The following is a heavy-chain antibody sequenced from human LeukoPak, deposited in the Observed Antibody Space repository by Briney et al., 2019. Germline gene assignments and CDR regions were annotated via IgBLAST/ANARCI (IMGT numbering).Heavy chain of an antibody. CDR2: IYYNGST. J-gene: IGHJ4*02. CDR1: GGSISSFY. V-gene: IGHV4-59*08. CDR3: ARQVVAVSPLGY. Sequence: PSETLSLTCTVSGGSISSFYWSWIRQPTGKGLEWIGYIYYNGSTNYNPSLKSRVTISVDTSKNQFSLKLSSVTAADTAVYYCARQVVAVSPLGYWRQGTLVTVSS. D-gene: IGHD2-15*01.